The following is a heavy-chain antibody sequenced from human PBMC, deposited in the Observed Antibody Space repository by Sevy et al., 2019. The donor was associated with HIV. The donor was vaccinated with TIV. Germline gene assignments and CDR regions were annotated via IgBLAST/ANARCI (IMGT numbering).Heavy chain of an antibody. CDR3: ARGRPDYYYGMDV. J-gene: IGHJ6*02. V-gene: IGHV4-59*01. CDR1: GDSISGYY. Sequence: SETLSLTCNVSGDSISGYYWSWIRQPPGKGLEWIGYIYYTRSTNYNPSLKSRVTISKDTSKNQVSLKLSSVIVADTAVYYCARGRPDYYYGMDVSGQGTTVTVSS. CDR2: IYYTRST.